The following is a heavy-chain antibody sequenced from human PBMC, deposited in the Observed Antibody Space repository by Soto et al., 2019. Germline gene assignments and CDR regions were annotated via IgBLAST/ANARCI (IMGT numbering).Heavy chain of an antibody. D-gene: IGHD3-10*01. CDR1: GGSISSYY. CDR2: IYYSGST. J-gene: IGHJ3*02. CDR3: AGETALWFGELPDAFDI. V-gene: IGHV4-59*01. Sequence: QVQLQESGPGLVKPSETLSLTCTVSGGSISSYYWSWIRQPPGKGLEWIGYIYYSGSTNYNPSLKSRVTISVDTSKNQFSLKLSSVTAADTAVYYCAGETALWFGELPDAFDIWGQGTMVTVSS.